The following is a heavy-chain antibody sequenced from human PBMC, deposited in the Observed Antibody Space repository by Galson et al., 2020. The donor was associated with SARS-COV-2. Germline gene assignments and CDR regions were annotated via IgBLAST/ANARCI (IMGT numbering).Heavy chain of an antibody. CDR3: ARETDDYTSSWYDY. J-gene: IGHJ4*02. D-gene: IGHD6-13*01. Sequence: AGSLRLSCSASGFTFSSSAMHWVRQAPGKGLEWVAIISYDGTKRYNLDSVKGRFTISRDNSKNTLFLHRDSLTTEDTAVYYCARETDDYTSSWYDYWGQGTLVTVSS. CDR2: ISYDGTKR. V-gene: IGHV3-30*04. CDR1: GFTFSSSA.